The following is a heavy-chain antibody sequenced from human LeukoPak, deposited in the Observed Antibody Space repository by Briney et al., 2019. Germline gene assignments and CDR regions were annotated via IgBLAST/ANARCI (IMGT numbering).Heavy chain of an antibody. D-gene: IGHD6-6*01. CDR2: FDPEAGET. V-gene: IGHV1-24*01. J-gene: IGHJ4*02. CDR3: ARVRGVEYSSSVTTFDY. CDR1: GDTLIELS. Sequence: ASVSVSCKVSGDTLIELSMHWVRQAPGKGLEWMGSFDPEAGETIYVQKFQGRVTMTEDTSTDTAYMELGNLRSDDTAVYYCARVRGVEYSSSVTTFDYWGQGTLVTVSS.